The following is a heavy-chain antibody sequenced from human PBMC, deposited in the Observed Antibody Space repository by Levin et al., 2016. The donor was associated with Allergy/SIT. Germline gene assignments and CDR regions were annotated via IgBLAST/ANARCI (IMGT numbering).Heavy chain of an antibody. CDR1: GYAFDIHW. J-gene: IGHJ3*01. Sequence: GESLKISCEGSGYAFDIHWIGWVRQMPGKGLEWMGIIYVDDSETIYSPSFEGQVSISADKSISTAYLQWSSLKASDSAMYFCARRGRRERGGMNWGPIDAFDLWGQGTMVSVSS. CDR2: IYVDDSET. V-gene: IGHV5-51*01. D-gene: IGHD3-10*01. CDR3: ARRGRRERGGMNWGPIDAFDL.